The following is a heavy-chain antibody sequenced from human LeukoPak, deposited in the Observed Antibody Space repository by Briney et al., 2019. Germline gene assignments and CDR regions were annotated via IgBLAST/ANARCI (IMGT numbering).Heavy chain of an antibody. J-gene: IGHJ4*02. CDR3: ARGHCSGGSCYLLDY. D-gene: IGHD2-15*01. V-gene: IGHV4-34*01. Sequence: PSETLSLTCAVYGGSFSGYYWSWIRQPPGKGLEWIGEINHSGSTNYNPSLKSRVTISVDTSKNQFSLKLSSVTAADTAVYYCARGHCSGGSCYLLDYWGQGTLVTVSS. CDR2: INHSGST. CDR1: GGSFSGYY.